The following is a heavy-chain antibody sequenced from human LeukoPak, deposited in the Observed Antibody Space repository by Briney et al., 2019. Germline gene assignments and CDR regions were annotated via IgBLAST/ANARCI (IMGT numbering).Heavy chain of an antibody. CDR2: MYYNGST. CDR1: TGSVSSGTYY. V-gene: IGHV4-61*01. J-gene: IGHJ3*02. D-gene: IGHD3-22*01. Sequence: SETLSLTCTVSTGSVSSGTYYWSWIRQPPGKGLEWIGYMYYNGSTNYNPSLKSRVTKPVDTSKKRFSLKLSSVTAADTAMYYCARAPRVTMIIVTPGAFDMWGQGTMVTVSS. CDR3: ARAPRVTMIIVTPGAFDM.